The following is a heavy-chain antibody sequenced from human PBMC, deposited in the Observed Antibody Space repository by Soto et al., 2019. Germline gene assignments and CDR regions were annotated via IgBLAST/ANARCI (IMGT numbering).Heavy chain of an antibody. CDR2: ISGSGGST. CDR1: GFTFSSYA. CDR3: AKASITMIVGRRSNWFDP. D-gene: IGHD3-22*01. J-gene: IGHJ5*02. Sequence: GGSLRLSCAASGFTFSSYAMSWVRQAPGKGLEWVSAISGSGGSTYYADSVKGRFTISRDNSKNTLYLQMNSLRAEDTAVYYCAKASITMIVGRRSNWFDPWGQGTLVTVSS. V-gene: IGHV3-23*01.